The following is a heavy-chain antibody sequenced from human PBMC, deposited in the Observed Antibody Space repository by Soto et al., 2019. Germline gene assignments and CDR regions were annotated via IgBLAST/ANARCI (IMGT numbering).Heavy chain of an antibody. CDR1: GDPITGYY. CDR2: VYITGST. Sequence: QVQLKESGPGLVKPSETLSLTCTVSGDPITGYYWSWIRQSAEKGLEWIGRVYITGSTNYNPSLKSRVTVSLDTSKNQFSLKLRSVTAADTAVYYCARVRWYFDLWGRGTLVTVSS. J-gene: IGHJ2*01. CDR3: ARVRWYFDL. V-gene: IGHV4-4*07.